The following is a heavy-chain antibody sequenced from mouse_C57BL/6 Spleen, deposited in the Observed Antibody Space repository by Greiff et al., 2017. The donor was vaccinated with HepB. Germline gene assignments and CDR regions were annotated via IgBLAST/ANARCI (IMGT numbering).Heavy chain of an antibody. CDR3: ARGGISYYGSSYLGFDY. CDR2: IYPRSGNT. CDR1: GYTFTSYG. Sequence: QVQLQQSGAELARPGASVKLSCKASGYTFTSYGISWVKQRTGQGLEWIGEIYPRSGNTYYNEKFKGKATLTADKSSSTAYMELRSLTSEDSAVYFCARGGISYYGSSYLGFDYWGQGTTLTVSS. V-gene: IGHV1-81*01. J-gene: IGHJ2*01. D-gene: IGHD1-1*01.